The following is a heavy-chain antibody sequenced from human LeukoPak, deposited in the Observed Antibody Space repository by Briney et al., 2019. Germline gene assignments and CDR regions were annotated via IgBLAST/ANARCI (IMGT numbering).Heavy chain of an antibody. Sequence: SETLSLTCTVSGGSISSSNFYWGWIRQPPGKGLEWIGSIYYSGSTYYNPSLKSRVTISVDTSKNQFSLKLSSVTAADTAVYYCARGTYYYDSSGLYYFDYWGQGTLVTVSS. CDR1: GGSISSSNFY. CDR3: ARGTYYYDSSGLYYFDY. CDR2: IYYSGST. J-gene: IGHJ4*02. V-gene: IGHV4-39*07. D-gene: IGHD3-22*01.